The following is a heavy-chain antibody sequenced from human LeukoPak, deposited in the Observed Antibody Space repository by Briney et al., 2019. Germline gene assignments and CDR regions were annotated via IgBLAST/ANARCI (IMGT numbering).Heavy chain of an antibody. Sequence: GGSLRLSCAASGFTFGSYWMHWVRHTPGKGLVWVSRIKGDGSSTSYADSVKGRFTISRDNSKNTLYLQMNSLRAEDTAVYYCAKERHDYGDYFEGLMGWYFDLWGRGTLVTVSS. D-gene: IGHD4-17*01. V-gene: IGHV3-74*01. J-gene: IGHJ2*01. CDR3: AKERHDYGDYFEGLMGWYFDL. CDR2: IKGDGSST. CDR1: GFTFGSYW.